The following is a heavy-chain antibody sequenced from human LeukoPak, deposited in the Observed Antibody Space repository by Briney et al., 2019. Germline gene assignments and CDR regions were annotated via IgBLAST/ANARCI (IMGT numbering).Heavy chain of an antibody. CDR2: INWNGGST. V-gene: IGHV3-20*04. Sequence: PGGSLRLSCAASGFTFDDYGMSWVRQAPGKGLEWVSGINWNGGSTGYADSVKGRFTISRDNAKNSLYLQMNSLRAEDTAVYYCAKDGENCSGGSCFGVYYYYYMDVWGKGTTVTVSS. J-gene: IGHJ6*03. CDR3: AKDGENCSGGSCFGVYYYYYMDV. CDR1: GFTFDDYG. D-gene: IGHD2-15*01.